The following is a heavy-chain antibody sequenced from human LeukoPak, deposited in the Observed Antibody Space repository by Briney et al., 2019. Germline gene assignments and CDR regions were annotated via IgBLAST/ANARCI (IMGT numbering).Heavy chain of an antibody. J-gene: IGHJ4*02. CDR1: GFTFGDYA. D-gene: IGHD3/OR15-3a*01. CDR2: IRSKGYGGTR. CDR3: TRDSEDWGSDYFDY. Sequence: PGGSLRLSCTASGFTFGDYAMSWVRQAPGKGLEWVGFIRSKGYGGTREYAASVKGRFTISRDDSKSIAYLQMNSLKTEDTAVYYCTRDSEDWGSDYFDYWGQGTLVTVSS. V-gene: IGHV3-49*04.